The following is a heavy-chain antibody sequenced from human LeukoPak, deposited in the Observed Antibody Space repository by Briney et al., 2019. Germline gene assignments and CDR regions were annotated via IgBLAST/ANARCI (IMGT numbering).Heavy chain of an antibody. CDR1: GGSISSYY. CDR3: ARVEEGYGSGRRENYYYYYMDV. CDR2: IYYSGST. J-gene: IGHJ6*03. Sequence: PSETLSLTCTVSGGSISSYYWSWIRQPPGKGLEWIGYIYYSGSTNYNPSLKSRVILSVDTSKNQFSLKLSSVTAADTAVCYCARVEEGYGSGRRENYYYYYMDVWGKGTTVTISS. D-gene: IGHD3-10*01. V-gene: IGHV4-59*01.